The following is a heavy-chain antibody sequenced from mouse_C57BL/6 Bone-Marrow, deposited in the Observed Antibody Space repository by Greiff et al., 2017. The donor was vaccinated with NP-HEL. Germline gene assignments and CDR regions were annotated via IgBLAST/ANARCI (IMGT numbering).Heavy chain of an antibody. CDR1: GYTFTDYE. V-gene: IGHV1-15*01. D-gene: IGHD1-1*01. CDR3: TRAPGLYGSSYDWYFDV. J-gene: IGHJ1*03. CDR2: IDPETGGT. Sequence: VQRVESGAELVRPGASVTLSCKASGYTFTDYEMHWVKQTPVHGLEWIGAIDPETGGTAYNQKFKGKAILTADKSSSTAYMELRSLTSEDSAVYYCTRAPGLYGSSYDWYFDVWGTGTTVTVSS.